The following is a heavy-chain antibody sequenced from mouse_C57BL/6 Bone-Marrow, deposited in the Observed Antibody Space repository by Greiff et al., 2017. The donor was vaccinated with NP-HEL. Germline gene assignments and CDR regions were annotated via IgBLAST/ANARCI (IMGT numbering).Heavy chain of an antibody. V-gene: IGHV5-17*01. D-gene: IGHD1-2*01. CDR1: GFTFSDYG. J-gene: IGHJ3*01. CDR3: ARRTAWGSWFAY. Sequence: VQLQQSGGGLVKPGGSLKLSCAASGFTFSDYGMHWVRQAPEKGLEWVAYISSGSSTIYYADTVKGRFTISRDNAKNTLFLQMTSLRSEDTAMYYCARRTAWGSWFAYWGQGTLVTVSA. CDR2: ISSGSSTI.